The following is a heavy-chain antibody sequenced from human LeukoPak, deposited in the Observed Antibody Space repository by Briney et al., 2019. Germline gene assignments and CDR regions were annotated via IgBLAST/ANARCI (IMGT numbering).Heavy chain of an antibody. CDR1: GGSISSYY. CDR3: ARHRVVRGLYYYYYGMDV. V-gene: IGHV4-59*01. CDR2: IYYSGST. D-gene: IGHD3-10*01. J-gene: IGHJ6*02. Sequence: SETLSLTCTVSGGSISSYYWSWIRQPPGKGLEWIGYIYYSGSTNYNPSLKSRVTISVDTSKNQFSLKLSSVTAADTAVYYCARHRVVRGLYYYYYGMDVWGQGTTVTVSS.